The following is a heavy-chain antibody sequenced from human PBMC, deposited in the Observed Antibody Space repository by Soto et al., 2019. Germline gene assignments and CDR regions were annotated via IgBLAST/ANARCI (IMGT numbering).Heavy chain of an antibody. V-gene: IGHV4-59*08. CDR1: GGSISSYY. Sequence: SETLSLTCTVSGGSISSYYWSWIRQPPGKGLEWIGYIYYSGSTNYNPSLKSRVTISVDTYKNQFSLKLSSVTAADTAVYYCARHTKNGGCFDYWGQGTLVTVSS. J-gene: IGHJ4*02. D-gene: IGHD2-8*01. CDR3: ARHTKNGGCFDY. CDR2: IYYSGST.